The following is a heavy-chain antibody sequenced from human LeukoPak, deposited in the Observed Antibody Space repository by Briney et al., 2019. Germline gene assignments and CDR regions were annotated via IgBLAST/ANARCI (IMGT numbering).Heavy chain of an antibody. CDR1: GFTFSNYV. Sequence: PGGSLRLSCVASGFTFSNYVIHWVRQAPVKGLDWVAIISYDGSNKNYADSVKGRFTISRDNSKNTLYLQMNSLRAEDTAVYYCARGYYHGSGDYSKTYFDYWGQGALVTVSS. J-gene: IGHJ4*02. D-gene: IGHD3-10*01. CDR3: ARGYYHGSGDYSKTYFDY. V-gene: IGHV3-30-3*01. CDR2: ISYDGSNK.